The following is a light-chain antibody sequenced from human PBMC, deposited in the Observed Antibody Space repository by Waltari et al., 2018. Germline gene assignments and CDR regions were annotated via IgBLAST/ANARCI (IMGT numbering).Light chain of an antibody. CDR3: QQYYSFPRT. Sequence: VIWMTQSPSLLSASTGDRVTLSFRISQGISSYLAWYHQKPGKAPELLIYAASTLQSGVPSRFSGSGSGTDFTLTISCLQSEDFATYYCQQYYSFPRTFGQGTKVEIK. CDR2: AAS. CDR1: QGISSY. V-gene: IGKV1D-8*01. J-gene: IGKJ1*01.